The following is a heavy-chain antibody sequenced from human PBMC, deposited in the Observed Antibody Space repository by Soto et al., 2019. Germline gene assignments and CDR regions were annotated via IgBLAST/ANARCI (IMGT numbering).Heavy chain of an antibody. CDR1: GFTFSSYG. J-gene: IGHJ5*02. V-gene: IGHV3-30*18. CDR2: ISYDGSNK. CDR3: AKAEMGIAAAGTKSDRFDP. D-gene: IGHD6-13*01. Sequence: GGSLRLSCAASGFTFSSYGMHWVRQAPGKGLEWVAVISYDGSNKYYADSVKGRFTISRDNSKNTLYLQMNSLRAEDTAVYYCAKAEMGIAAAGTKSDRFDPWGQGTLVTVSS.